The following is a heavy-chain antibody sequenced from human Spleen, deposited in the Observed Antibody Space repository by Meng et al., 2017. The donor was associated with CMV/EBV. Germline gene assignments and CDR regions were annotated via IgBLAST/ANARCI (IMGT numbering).Heavy chain of an antibody. CDR1: GFTFSTSW. Sequence: GESLKISCAASGFTFSTSWMSWVCQAPGKGLEWVANIREDGSSKYYADPVKGRFTISRDNAKNSLFLQMSSLRAEDTAMYYCARAGLGYCSVTSCYNDYWGQGTLVTVSS. J-gene: IGHJ4*02. D-gene: IGHD2-2*02. CDR3: ARAGLGYCSVTSCYNDY. V-gene: IGHV3-7*01. CDR2: IREDGSSK.